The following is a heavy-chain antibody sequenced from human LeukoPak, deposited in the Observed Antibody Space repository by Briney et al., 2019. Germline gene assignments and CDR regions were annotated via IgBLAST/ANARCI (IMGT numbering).Heavy chain of an antibody. CDR1: GFNVTTNY. D-gene: IGHD5-24*01. CDR3: ARGRRDGYNLGY. V-gene: IGHV3-53*01. J-gene: IGHJ4*02. CDR2: IYSGGTT. Sequence: PGGSLRLSWAASGFNVTTNYMSWVRQAPGKGLEWVSVIYSGGTTYYADSVKGRFTISRDISKNTLFLQMNSLRAEDTAVYYCARGRRDGYNLGYWGQGTLVAVSS.